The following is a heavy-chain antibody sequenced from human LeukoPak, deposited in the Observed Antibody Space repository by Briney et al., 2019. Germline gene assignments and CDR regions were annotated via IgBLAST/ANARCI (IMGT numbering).Heavy chain of an antibody. CDR3: ARADTKFYYDSGGFQTGGFDY. J-gene: IGHJ4*02. D-gene: IGHD3-22*01. Sequence: GGSLRLSCAASGFAFSSYEMNWVRQAPGKGLEWVSYISSRATTMYYADSVKGRFTISRDTAKNSLYLQMNSLRAEDTAVYYCARADTKFYYDSGGFQTGGFDYWGQETLVTVSS. CDR1: GFAFSSYE. V-gene: IGHV3-48*03. CDR2: ISSRATTM.